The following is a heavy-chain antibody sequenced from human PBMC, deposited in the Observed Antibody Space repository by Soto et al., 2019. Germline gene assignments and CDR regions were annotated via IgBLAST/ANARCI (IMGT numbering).Heavy chain of an antibody. CDR3: AKDPRQLLVYFDC. CDR1: EFTFSNYV. Sequence: GGALRLSCAASEFTFSNYVMNWARPAQGKGLEWASHISVNGGTTYYADSVRGRFTISRDNSKNTLYLQMNSLRAENTAVYYCAKDPRQLLVYFDCWGQGT. J-gene: IGHJ4*02. V-gene: IGHV3-23*01. D-gene: IGHD6-13*01. CDR2: ISVNGGTT.